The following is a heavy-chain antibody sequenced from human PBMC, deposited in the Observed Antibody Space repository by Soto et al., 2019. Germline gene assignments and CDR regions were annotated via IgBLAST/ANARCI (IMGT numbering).Heavy chain of an antibody. CDR2: IYYSGNT. J-gene: IGHJ4*02. D-gene: IGHD6-13*01. V-gene: IGHV4-39*01. CDR3: ASIAAPGTTHFDF. CDR1: GGSLGSSSYY. Sequence: LPLTCTVSGGSLGSSSYYWGWIRQSPGKGLEWIGNIYYSGNTFYNPSLKSRVTISVDTSKNQIYLHLSAVTAADTAIFYCASIAAPGTTHFDFWGQGTLVTVSS.